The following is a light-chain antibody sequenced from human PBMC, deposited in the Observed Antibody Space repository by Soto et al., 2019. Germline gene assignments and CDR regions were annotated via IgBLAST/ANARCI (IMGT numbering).Light chain of an antibody. V-gene: IGLV2-14*03. CDR1: SADVSSSNF. CDR3: TSYRRGPLYV. J-gene: IGLJ1*01. CDR2: DVS. Sequence: SALTQPASVSGSPGQSITISCTGISADVSSSNFVSWYQLRPGKAPRLILYDVSHRPSGISNRFSGSKAGDTASLTISGLQLEDEADYYCTSYRRGPLYVFGTGTKVTVL.